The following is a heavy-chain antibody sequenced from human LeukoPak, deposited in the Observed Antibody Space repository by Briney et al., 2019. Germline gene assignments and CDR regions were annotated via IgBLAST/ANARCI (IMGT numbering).Heavy chain of an antibody. CDR3: ARVSSSAGRGY. CDR1: GFSFSGHW. V-gene: IGHV3-74*01. Sequence: GGSPRLSCTASGFSFSGHWMHWARQLPGKGLVWVSRISPTGSTTSYADSVKGRFTVSRDNAKNTLYLQVNNLRAEDTAVYYCARVSSSAGRGYWGQGTLVTVSS. CDR2: ISPTGSTT. J-gene: IGHJ4*02. D-gene: IGHD6-13*01.